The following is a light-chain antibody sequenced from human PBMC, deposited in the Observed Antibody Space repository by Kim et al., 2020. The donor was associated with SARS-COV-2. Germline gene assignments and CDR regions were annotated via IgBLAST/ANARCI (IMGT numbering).Light chain of an antibody. CDR2: QDS. J-gene: IGLJ3*02. CDR1: NLGDKY. CDR3: QAWDSSTAV. V-gene: IGLV3-1*01. Sequence: VSPGQTASITCSGDNLGDKYACWYQQKPGQSPVLVIYQDSKRPSGIPERFSGSNSGNTATLTISGTQAMDEADYYCQAWDSSTAVFGGGTQLPVL.